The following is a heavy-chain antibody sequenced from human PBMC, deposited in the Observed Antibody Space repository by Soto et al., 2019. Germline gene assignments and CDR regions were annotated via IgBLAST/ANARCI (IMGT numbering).Heavy chain of an antibody. V-gene: IGHV5-51*01. D-gene: IGHD6-13*01. CDR2: IYPGDSDT. CDR1: GYSFTSYW. CDR3: ATAIAAAGTHCYYYGRAV. Sequence: PGESLKISCKGSGYSFTSYWIGWVRQMPGKGLEWMGIIYPGDSDTRYSPSFQGQVTISADKSISTAYLQWSSLKASDTAMYYCATAIAAAGTHCYYYGRAVWGQGTTVTVSS. J-gene: IGHJ6*02.